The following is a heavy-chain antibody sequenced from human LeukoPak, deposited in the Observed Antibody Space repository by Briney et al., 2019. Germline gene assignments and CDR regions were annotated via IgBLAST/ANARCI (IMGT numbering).Heavy chain of an antibody. D-gene: IGHD1-1*01. Sequence: ASVKVSCKASGYTFNTYAMNWVRQAPGQGPEWMGWINTNTGNPTYAQGFTGRFVFSLDTSVSTAYLQISSLKAEDTAVYYCARDWKSHSNYYYYYMDVWGKGTTVTVSS. CDR2: INTNTGNP. CDR3: ARDWKSHSNYYYYYMDV. J-gene: IGHJ6*03. CDR1: GYTFNTYA. V-gene: IGHV7-4-1*02.